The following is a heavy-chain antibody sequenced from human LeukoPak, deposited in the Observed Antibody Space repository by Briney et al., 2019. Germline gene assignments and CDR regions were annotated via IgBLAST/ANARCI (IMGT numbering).Heavy chain of an antibody. Sequence: GGSLRLSCAASGFTFSGHWMSWVRQAPGKGLEWVANMKQDGSERYYVDCVKGRFTISRDNAKNSLYLQMNSLRAEDTAVYYCAKWDYDILTGYYWFGYWGQGTLVTVSS. D-gene: IGHD3-9*01. CDR1: GFTFSGHW. CDR2: MKQDGSER. CDR3: AKWDYDILTGYYWFGY. J-gene: IGHJ4*02. V-gene: IGHV3-7*02.